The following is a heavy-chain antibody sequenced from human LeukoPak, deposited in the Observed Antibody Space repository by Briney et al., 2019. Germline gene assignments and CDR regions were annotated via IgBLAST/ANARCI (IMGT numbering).Heavy chain of an antibody. CDR1: GYTFMVYC. CDR3: VRGPSSGAFDY. Sequence: ASVKLSCKVSGYTFMVYCLYWVRQAHGQLLEWMGWINPNYGGTNYAQKFQGRVTMTRDTSMSTVYMELSSLTSDDTARYYCVRGPSSGAFDYWGQGSLVTVSS. V-gene: IGHV1-2*02. D-gene: IGHD2-15*01. CDR2: INPNYGGT. J-gene: IGHJ4*02.